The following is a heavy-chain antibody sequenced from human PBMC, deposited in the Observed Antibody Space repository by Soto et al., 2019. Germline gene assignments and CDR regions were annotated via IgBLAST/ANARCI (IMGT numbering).Heavy chain of an antibody. CDR3: ASHRSVVVLSPSPSPLDS. J-gene: IGHJ5*02. D-gene: IGHD2-15*01. V-gene: IGHV4-39*01. CDR1: GGSIGSDHYY. CDR2: IYYSGDT. Sequence: QLQLQQSGPGLVKPSETLSLTCTVSGGSIGSDHYYWGWIRQSPGKGLEWIASIYYSGDTYFNPSLRRRVSISVDTSKNQFSLNVNSMTAADTVTYFCASHRSVVVLSPSPSPLDSWAQGTLVTVPP.